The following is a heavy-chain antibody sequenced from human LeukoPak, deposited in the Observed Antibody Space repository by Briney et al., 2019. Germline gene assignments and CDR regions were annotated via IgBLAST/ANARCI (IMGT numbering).Heavy chain of an antibody. CDR3: AREYSSGWSTGGAFDT. CDR2: INHSGST. CDR1: GGSFSGYY. Sequence: SETLSPTCAVYGGSFSGYYWSWIRQPPGKGLEWIGEINHSGSTNYNPSLKSRVTISVDTSKNQFSLKLSSVTAADTAVYYCAREYSSGWSTGGAFDTWGQGTMVTVSS. J-gene: IGHJ3*02. V-gene: IGHV4-34*01. D-gene: IGHD6-19*01.